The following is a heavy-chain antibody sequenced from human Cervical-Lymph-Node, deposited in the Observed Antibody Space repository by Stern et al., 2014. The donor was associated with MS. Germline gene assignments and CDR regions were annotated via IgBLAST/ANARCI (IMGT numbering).Heavy chain of an antibody. J-gene: IGHJ4*02. Sequence: VQLVESGAEVKKPGSSGKVSCKASGDTFSNLDISWVRQAPGHGPEWLGGITPLFGTTSYAQMLQGRVTFNEEESTRTIYIKLSSLTSEDTAVYYCTRHQGGIAAYWGQGTLVTVSS. D-gene: IGHD6-13*01. CDR3: TRHQGGIAAY. V-gene: IGHV1-69*01. CDR2: ITPLFGTT. CDR1: GDTFSNLD.